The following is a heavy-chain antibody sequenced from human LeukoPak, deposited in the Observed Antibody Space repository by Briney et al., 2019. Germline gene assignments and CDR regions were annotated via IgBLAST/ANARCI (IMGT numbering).Heavy chain of an antibody. D-gene: IGHD3-22*01. CDR3: ARDNNYYDSSGYYPIDAFDI. CDR1: GYTFTSYG. CDR2: ISAYNANT. Sequence: ASVKVSCKASGYTFTSYGISRVRQAPGQGLEWMGWISAYNANTDYAQKLQGRVTMTTDTSTSTAYMELRSLRSDDTAVYYCARDNNYYDSSGYYPIDAFDIWGQGTMVTVSS. J-gene: IGHJ3*02. V-gene: IGHV1-18*01.